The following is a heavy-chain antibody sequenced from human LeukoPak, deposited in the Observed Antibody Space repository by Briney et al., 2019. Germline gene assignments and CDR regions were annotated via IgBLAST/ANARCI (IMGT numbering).Heavy chain of an antibody. V-gene: IGHV1-18*01. CDR1: GYTFTSYG. D-gene: IGHD3-3*01. Sequence: ASVKVSCKASGYTFTSYGISWVRQAPGQGLEWMGWISAYNGNTNYAQKLQGRVTMTTDTSTSTAYMELRSLRSDDTAVYYCARELLDYDFWSGYYSGTRFDPWGQGTLVTVSS. J-gene: IGHJ5*02. CDR2: ISAYNGNT. CDR3: ARELLDYDFWSGYYSGTRFDP.